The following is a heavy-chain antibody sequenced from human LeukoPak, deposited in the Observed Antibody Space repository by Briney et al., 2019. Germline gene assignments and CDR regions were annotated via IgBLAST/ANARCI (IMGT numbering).Heavy chain of an antibody. D-gene: IGHD3-16*01. Sequence: NPGGSLRLSCTASGFTFSDYYMSWIRQAPGKGLEWLSYISVGGNTVSYAESVKGRFTISRDNAKNSVFLQIDGLRVEDTAMYYCARDRQFRLHDPWGQGSLVTVSS. CDR2: ISVGGNTV. CDR3: ARDRQFRLHDP. J-gene: IGHJ5*02. V-gene: IGHV3-11*01. CDR1: GFTFSDYY.